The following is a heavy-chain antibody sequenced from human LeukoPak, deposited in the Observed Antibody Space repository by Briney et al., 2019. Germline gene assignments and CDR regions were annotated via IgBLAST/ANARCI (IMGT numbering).Heavy chain of an antibody. D-gene: IGHD6-13*01. V-gene: IGHV1-2*02. J-gene: IGHJ4*02. Sequence: ASVKVSCKASGYTFTGYYMHWVRQAPGQGLEWMGWINPNSGGTNYAQKFQGRVTMTRDTSISTAYMELSRLRSDDTAVYYCATLTEQQLAHFDYWCQGTLGTVSS. CDR1: GYTFTGYY. CDR2: INPNSGGT. CDR3: ATLTEQQLAHFDY.